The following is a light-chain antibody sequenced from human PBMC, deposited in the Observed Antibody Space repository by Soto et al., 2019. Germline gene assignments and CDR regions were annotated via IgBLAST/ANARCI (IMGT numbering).Light chain of an antibody. Sequence: QSVLTQPASVSGSPGQSITISCTGTSSDITTYNYVSWYQHHPGKTPKLMIYDFSNRPSGVSHRFSGSKSGNTASLTISGLQAEDEADYYCSSYTVSPAVFGGGTKLTVL. CDR1: SSDITTYNY. J-gene: IGLJ2*01. V-gene: IGLV2-14*03. CDR2: DFS. CDR3: SSYTVSPAV.